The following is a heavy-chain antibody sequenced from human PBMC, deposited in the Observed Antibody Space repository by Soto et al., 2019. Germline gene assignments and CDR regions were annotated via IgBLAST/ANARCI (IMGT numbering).Heavy chain of an antibody. J-gene: IGHJ3*02. V-gene: IGHV1-69*04. CDR1: GGTFSSYT. Sequence: SVKVSCKASGGTFSSYTISWVRQAPGQGLEWMGRIIPILGIANYAQEFQGRVTITADKSTSTAYMELSSLRSEDTAVYYCARDFWGDYGDYHEAFYIWGQGTTVTVSS. CDR2: IIPILGIA. D-gene: IGHD4-17*01. CDR3: ARDFWGDYGDYHEAFYI.